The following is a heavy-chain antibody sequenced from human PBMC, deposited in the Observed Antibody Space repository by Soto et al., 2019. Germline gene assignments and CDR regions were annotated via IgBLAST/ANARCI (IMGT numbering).Heavy chain of an antibody. J-gene: IGHJ4*02. Sequence: QVQLVESGGGVVQPGRSLRLSCAASGFTFSSYAMHWVRQAPGKGLEWVAVISYDGSNKYYADSVKGRFTISRDNSKNTLYLQMNSLRAEDTAVYYCARVRTGTTFVDYWGQGTLVTVS. CDR3: ARVRTGTTFVDY. CDR2: ISYDGSNK. V-gene: IGHV3-30-3*01. CDR1: GFTFSSYA. D-gene: IGHD1-7*01.